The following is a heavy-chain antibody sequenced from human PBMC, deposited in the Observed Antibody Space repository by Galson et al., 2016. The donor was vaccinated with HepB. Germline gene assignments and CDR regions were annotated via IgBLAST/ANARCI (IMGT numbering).Heavy chain of an antibody. Sequence: QSGAEVKQPGESLKISCKTSGYNLNIYWIAWVRQMPGTGPEWMANLYPGDSDTNTSPSFQGPVTISADKSISTAYPQLSSLKASDTAMFYCARVFWPPHRDRYYYGMDVWGQGTTVTVSS. CDR1: GYNLNIYW. J-gene: IGHJ6*02. CDR3: ARVFWPPHRDRYYYGMDV. CDR2: LYPGDSDT. D-gene: IGHD3-3*01. V-gene: IGHV5-51*01.